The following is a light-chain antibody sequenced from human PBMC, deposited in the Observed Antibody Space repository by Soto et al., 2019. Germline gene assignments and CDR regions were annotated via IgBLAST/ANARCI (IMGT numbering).Light chain of an antibody. CDR2: GAS. Sequence: EIVMTQSPATLSVSPGERATLSCRASQSVSSNLAWYQQKPGQAPRLLIYGASTRATGVPARFSGSRSGTEFTLTISSLQSEDFAVYYCQQYNNWPPYTLGQGTKLESK. J-gene: IGKJ2*01. CDR1: QSVSSN. V-gene: IGKV3-15*01. CDR3: QQYNNWPPYT.